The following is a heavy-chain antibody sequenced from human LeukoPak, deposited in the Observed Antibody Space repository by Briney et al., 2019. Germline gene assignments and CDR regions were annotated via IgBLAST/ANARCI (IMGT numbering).Heavy chain of an antibody. J-gene: IGHJ4*02. Sequence: PGGSLRLSCAASGFTFSSYGMHWVRQAPGKGLEWVAVIWYDGSNKYYADSGKGRFTISRDNSKNTLYLQMNSLRAEDTAVYYCAKDPSNGSGSNFDYWGQGTLVTVSS. CDR1: GFTFSSYG. CDR3: AKDPSNGSGSNFDY. D-gene: IGHD3-10*01. CDR2: IWYDGSNK. V-gene: IGHV3-33*06.